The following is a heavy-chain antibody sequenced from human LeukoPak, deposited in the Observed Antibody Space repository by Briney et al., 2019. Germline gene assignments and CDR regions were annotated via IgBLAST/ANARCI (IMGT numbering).Heavy chain of an antibody. CDR1: GYTFTSYY. D-gene: IGHD6-19*01. Sequence: ASVKVSCKASGYTFTSYYMHWVRQAPGQGLEWMGIINPSVGSTSYAQKFQGRVTMTRDMSASTVYMELSSLRSEDTAVYYCARDRWIAVAGTIQKSPLFDPWGQGTLVTVSS. J-gene: IGHJ5*02. CDR2: INPSVGST. V-gene: IGHV1-46*01. CDR3: ARDRWIAVAGTIQKSPLFDP.